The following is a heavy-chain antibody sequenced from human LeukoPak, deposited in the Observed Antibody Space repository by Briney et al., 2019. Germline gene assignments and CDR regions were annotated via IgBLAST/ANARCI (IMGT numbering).Heavy chain of an antibody. D-gene: IGHD2-2*01. Sequence: GRSLRLSCELSGFTFRRYSMQWVRQAPGKGLEWLAVVSYDGGNEYYADSVKGRFTISRGKSRNTAFLQMDSLRHEDTGVYFCARDRYASRSYVMDVWGQGTTVVVSS. CDR3: ARDRYASRSYVMDV. J-gene: IGHJ6*02. CDR1: GFTFRRYS. V-gene: IGHV3-30*04. CDR2: VSYDGGNE.